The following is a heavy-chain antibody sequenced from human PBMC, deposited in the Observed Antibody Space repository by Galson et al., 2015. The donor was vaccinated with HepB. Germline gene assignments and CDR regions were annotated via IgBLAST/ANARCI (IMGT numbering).Heavy chain of an antibody. D-gene: IGHD6-6*01. J-gene: IGHJ5*02. CDR3: AKGTEYSSSSSWFDP. CDR2: ISGSGGST. Sequence: SLRLSCAASGFTFSSYAMSWVRQAPGKGLEWVSAISGSGGSTYYADSVKGRFTISRDNSKNTLYLQMNSLRAEDTAVYYCAKGTEYSSSSSWFDPWGQGTLVTVSS. V-gene: IGHV3-23*01. CDR1: GFTFSSYA.